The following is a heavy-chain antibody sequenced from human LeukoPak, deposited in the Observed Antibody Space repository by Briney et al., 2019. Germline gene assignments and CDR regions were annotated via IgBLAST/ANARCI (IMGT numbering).Heavy chain of an antibody. CDR3: ARVSYDYVWGSYRFEEHNWFDP. D-gene: IGHD3-16*02. Sequence: PSETLSLTCAVYGGSFSGYYWSWIRQPPGKGLEWIGEINHSGSTNYNPSLKSRVTISVDTSKNQFSLKLSSVTAADTAVYYCARVSYDYVWGSYRFEEHNWFDPWGQGTLVTVSS. CDR1: GGSFSGYY. J-gene: IGHJ5*02. CDR2: INHSGST. V-gene: IGHV4-34*01.